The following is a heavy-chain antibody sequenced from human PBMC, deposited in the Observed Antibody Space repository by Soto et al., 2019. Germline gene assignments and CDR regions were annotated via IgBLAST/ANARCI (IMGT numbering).Heavy chain of an antibody. CDR3: ARAMVRGVLFGMDV. CDR1: GFTFSSYA. V-gene: IGHV3-30-3*01. D-gene: IGHD3-10*01. Sequence: QVQLVESGGGVVQPGRSLRLSCAASGFTFSSYAMHWVRQAPGKGLEWVAVISYDGSNKYYADSVKGRFTISRDNSKNTLYLQMNSLRAEDTAVDYCARAMVRGVLFGMDVWGQGTTVTVSS. J-gene: IGHJ6*02. CDR2: ISYDGSNK.